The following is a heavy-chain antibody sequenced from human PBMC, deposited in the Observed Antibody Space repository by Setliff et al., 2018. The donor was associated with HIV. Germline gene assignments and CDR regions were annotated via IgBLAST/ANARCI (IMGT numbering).Heavy chain of an antibody. V-gene: IGHV1-2*02. J-gene: IGHJ6*03. CDR2: INPESGGT. CDR1: GYSFSGHF. D-gene: IGHD3-22*01. CDR3: ARARRDSYDRGRRNHYYIDV. Sequence: ASVKVSCKASGYSFSGHFMVWVRQAPGHGLEWMGWINPESGGTSYAQKFQGRVTMTTDTSITTAFMELYNLTPDDTAVYYCARARRDSYDRGRRNHYYIDVWGKGTTVTV.